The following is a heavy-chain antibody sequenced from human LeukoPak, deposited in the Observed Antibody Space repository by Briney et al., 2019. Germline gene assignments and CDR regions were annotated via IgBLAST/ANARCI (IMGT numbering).Heavy chain of an antibody. V-gene: IGHV1-8*01. J-gene: IGHJ6*02. CDR1: GYTFTSYD. CDR2: MNPNSGNT. Sequence: ASVKVSCKASGYTFTSYDINWVRQATGQGLEWMGWMNPNSGNTGYAQKFQGRVTMTRNTSISTAYMELSSLRSEDTAVYYCARDQQNYDFWSGYYGAYYYYGMDVWGQGTTVTVSS. D-gene: IGHD3-3*01. CDR3: ARDQQNYDFWSGYYGAYYYYGMDV.